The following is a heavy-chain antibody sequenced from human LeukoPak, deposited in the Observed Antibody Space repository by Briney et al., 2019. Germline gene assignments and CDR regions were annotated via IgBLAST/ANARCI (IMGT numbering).Heavy chain of an antibody. Sequence: SETLSLTCTVPGGSISSYYWSWIRQPAGKGLEWIGRIYTSGSTNFNTSLKSRVTMSVDTSKNQFSLKLSSVTAADTAVYYCAREPHGDYKHGGYFDYWGQGTLVTVSS. CDR3: AREPHGDYKHGGYFDY. CDR1: GGSISSYY. CDR2: IYTSGST. V-gene: IGHV4-4*07. D-gene: IGHD4-17*01. J-gene: IGHJ4*02.